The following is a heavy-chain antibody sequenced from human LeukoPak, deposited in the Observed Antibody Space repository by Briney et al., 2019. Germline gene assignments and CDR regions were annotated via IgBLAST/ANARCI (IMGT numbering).Heavy chain of an antibody. J-gene: IGHJ4*02. CDR3: ARRFHDGAAFDY. CDR1: GFTFSSYS. D-gene: IGHD1-1*01. V-gene: IGHV3-21*01. CDR2: ISSSSYI. Sequence: GGSLRLSCAASGFTFSSYSMNWVRRAPGKGLEWVSSISSSSYIYYADSVKGRFTISRDNAKNSLYLQMNSLRAEDTAVYYCARRFHDGAAFDYWGQGTLVTVSS.